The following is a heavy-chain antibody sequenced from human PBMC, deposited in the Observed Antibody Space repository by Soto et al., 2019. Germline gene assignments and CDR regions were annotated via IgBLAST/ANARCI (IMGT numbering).Heavy chain of an antibody. CDR1: GGSISSGDYY. D-gene: IGHD3-22*01. J-gene: IGHJ5*02. V-gene: IGHV4-30-4*02. Sequence: SETLSLTCTVSGGSISSGDYYWSWIRQPPGKGLEWIGYIYYSGSTYYNPSLKSRVTISVDTSKNQFSLKASDTAIYYCARPEIPTRSNDYDYPFDLWGQGTLVTVSS. CDR2: IYYSGST. CDR3: PTRSNDYDYPFDL.